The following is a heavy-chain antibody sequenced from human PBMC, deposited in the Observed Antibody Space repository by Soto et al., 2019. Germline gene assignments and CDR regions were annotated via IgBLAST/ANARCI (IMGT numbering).Heavy chain of an antibody. CDR2: IYYSGST. V-gene: IGHV4-31*03. CDR3: ARVNKYSSPLKGRFDP. CDR1: GGSISSGGYY. Sequence: SETLSLTCTVSGGSISSGGYYWSWIRQHPGKGLEWIGYIYYSGSTYYNPSLKSRVTISVDTSKNQFSLKLSSVTASDTAMYYCARVNKYSSPLKGRFDPWGQGTMVTVSS. D-gene: IGHD2-15*01. J-gene: IGHJ5*02.